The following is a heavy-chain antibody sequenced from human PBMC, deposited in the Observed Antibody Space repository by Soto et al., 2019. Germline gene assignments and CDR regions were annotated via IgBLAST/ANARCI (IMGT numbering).Heavy chain of an antibody. CDR2: IKQGGNEK. CDR3: ATQTSDAFDI. Sequence: GGSLRLSCEASGFMFSTYLMSWVRQAPGKGLEWVANIKQGGNEKFYVDSVKGRFTISRDNAKKSLFLQMNSLRPEDTAVYYCATQTSDAFDIWGQGTMVTVS. J-gene: IGHJ3*02. CDR1: GFMFSTYL. D-gene: IGHD2-2*01. V-gene: IGHV3-7*01.